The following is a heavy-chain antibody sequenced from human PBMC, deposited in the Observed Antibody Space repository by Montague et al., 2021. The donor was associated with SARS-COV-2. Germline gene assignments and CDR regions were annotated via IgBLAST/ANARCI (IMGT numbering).Heavy chain of an antibody. J-gene: IGHJ3*02. CDR3: ARGALFYDSSGYYCDAFDI. CDR1: GGSISSYY. V-gene: IGHV4-4*07. D-gene: IGHD3-22*01. Sequence: SETLSLTCTVSGGSISSYYWNWIRQPPGKGLEWIGRIYTSGSTNYDPSLKSRVTMSVDTSKNQFSLKLSSVTAADTAVYYCARGALFYDSSGYYCDAFDIWGQGTLVTVSS. CDR2: IYTSGST.